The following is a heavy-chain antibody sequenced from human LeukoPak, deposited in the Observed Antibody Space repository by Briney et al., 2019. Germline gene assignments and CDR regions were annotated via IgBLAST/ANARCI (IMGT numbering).Heavy chain of an antibody. CDR2: INHSGST. CDR3: ARPTGDTNY. D-gene: IGHD7-27*01. V-gene: IGHV4-34*01. J-gene: IGHJ4*02. Sequence: SETLSLTCAVYGGSFSGYYWSWIRQPPGKGLEWIGEINHSGSTNYNPSLKSRVTISVDTSKNQFSLKLSSVTAADTAAYYCARPTGDTNYWGQGTLVTVSS. CDR1: GGSFSGYY.